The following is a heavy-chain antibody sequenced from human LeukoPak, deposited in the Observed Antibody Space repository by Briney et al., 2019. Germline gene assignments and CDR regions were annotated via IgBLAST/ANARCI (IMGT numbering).Heavy chain of an antibody. CDR3: ARDARVWSPVEYYDAFDI. V-gene: IGHV3-30-3*01. CDR1: GFTFSSNA. J-gene: IGHJ3*02. Sequence: PGGSLTLSCAASGFTFSSNAMHWARHAPGKGLEWVAVISYDGSNKYYADSVKGRLTISRENSKNTLYIQTDSTRTADTAVVYGARDARVWSPVEYYDAFDIWGQGTMVTVSS. CDR2: ISYDGSNK. D-gene: IGHD2-8*01.